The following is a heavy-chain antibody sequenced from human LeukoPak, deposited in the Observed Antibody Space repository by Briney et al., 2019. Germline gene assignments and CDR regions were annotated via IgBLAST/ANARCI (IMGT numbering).Heavy chain of an antibody. J-gene: IGHJ4*02. V-gene: IGHV1-2*02. D-gene: IGHD3-22*01. CDR2: INPNSGGT. Sequence: ASVKVSCKASGYTFTGYFMHWVRQAPGQGLEWMGWINPNSGGTNYAQKLQGRVTMTGDTSISTAYLELSRLRSDDTAVYYCARDERYDSSGYPFDYWGQGTLVTVSS. CDR1: GYTFTGYF. CDR3: ARDERYDSSGYPFDY.